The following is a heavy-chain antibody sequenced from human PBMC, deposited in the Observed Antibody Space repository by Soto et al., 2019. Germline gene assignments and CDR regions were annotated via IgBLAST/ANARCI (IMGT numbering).Heavy chain of an antibody. Sequence: QVQLVESGGGVVQPGRSLRLSCAASGFTFSSYGMHWVRQAPGKGLEWVAVIWSDGSNKYYADSVKGRFTISRDNSKKTLYLKINSLGAEDTAVHYGARGSGDMVRGYGGGVDHWGQGTAVTVSP. V-gene: IGHV3-33*01. CDR2: IWSDGSNK. J-gene: IGHJ4*02. CDR1: GFTFSSYG. CDR3: ARGSGDMVRGYGGGVDH. D-gene: IGHD3-10*01.